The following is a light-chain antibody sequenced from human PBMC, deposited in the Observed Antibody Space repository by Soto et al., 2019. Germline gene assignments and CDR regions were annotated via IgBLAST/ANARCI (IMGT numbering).Light chain of an antibody. CDR2: AVT. Sequence: QSALTQPASVSGSPGQSITISCTGSSNDVGGYNSVSWYQQHPGRAPKLMIYAVTDRPSGVPNRFSGSKSGNAASLTISGLQTEDEADNYCSSYSRTTTLVFGGGTKLTVL. CDR3: SSYSRTTTLV. J-gene: IGLJ3*02. CDR1: SNDVGGYNS. V-gene: IGLV2-14*03.